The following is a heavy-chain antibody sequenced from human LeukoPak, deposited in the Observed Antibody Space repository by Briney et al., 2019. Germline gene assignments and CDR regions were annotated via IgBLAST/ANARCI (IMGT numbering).Heavy chain of an antibody. CDR2: IKQDGSEK. J-gene: IGHJ4*02. CDR1: GFTFSSYW. D-gene: IGHD6-13*01. CDR3: AREPGSIAAAGTFDY. Sequence: PGGSLRLSCAASGFTFSSYWMSWVCQAPGKGLEWVANIKQDGSEKYYVDSVKGRFTISRDNAKNSLYLQMNSLRAEDTAVYYCAREPGSIAAAGTFDYWGQGTLVTVSS. V-gene: IGHV3-7*03.